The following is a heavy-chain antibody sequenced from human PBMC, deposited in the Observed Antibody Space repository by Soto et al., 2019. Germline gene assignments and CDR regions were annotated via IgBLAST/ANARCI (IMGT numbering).Heavy chain of an antibody. D-gene: IGHD4-17*01. V-gene: IGHV4-4*07. Sequence: SETLSLTCSVSGGSMSKFYWSWIRKTAGKGLEWMGRVYATGTSDYNPSLRSRIAMSVDISKKTFSLRLRSVTAADTGVYYCVRDGSKTLRDCFDPWGQGILVTSPQ. J-gene: IGHJ5*02. CDR1: GGSMSKFY. CDR2: VYATGTS. CDR3: VRDGSKTLRDCFDP.